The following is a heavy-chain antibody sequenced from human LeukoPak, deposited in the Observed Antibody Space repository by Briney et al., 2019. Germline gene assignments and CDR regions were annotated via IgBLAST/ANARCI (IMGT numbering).Heavy chain of an antibody. Sequence: SETLSLTCTVSGDSISTSTYSTTYYWGWIRQPPGKGLEWIGSIYYSGSTYYNPSLKSRVTISVDTSKNQFSLKLSSVTAADTAVYYCARRSGIQAFDIWGQGTMVTVSS. CDR3: ARRSGIQAFDI. J-gene: IGHJ3*02. CDR2: IYYSGST. CDR1: GDSISTSTYSTTYY. D-gene: IGHD6-13*01. V-gene: IGHV4-39*01.